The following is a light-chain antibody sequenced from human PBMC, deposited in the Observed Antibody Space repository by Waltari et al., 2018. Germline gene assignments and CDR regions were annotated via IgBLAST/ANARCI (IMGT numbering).Light chain of an antibody. Sequence: QSVLTQPPSVSAAPGQRVTISCSGSSSNIGRSYVSWYQQVPGTAPKLLIYQDNKRPSGVSDRFSGSKSGTSASLAITGLQTGDEADYYYSAWDSSLSALFGGGTRLTVL. CDR2: QDN. J-gene: IGLJ2*01. CDR1: SSNIGRSY. CDR3: SAWDSSLSAL. V-gene: IGLV1-51*02.